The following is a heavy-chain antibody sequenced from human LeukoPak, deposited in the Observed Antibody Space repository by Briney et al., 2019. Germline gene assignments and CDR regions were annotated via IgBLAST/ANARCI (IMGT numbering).Heavy chain of an antibody. J-gene: IGHJ6*03. D-gene: IGHD6-13*01. CDR3: ATRAGGSSLFYYYYMDV. CDR2: ISGSGGST. Sequence: GGSLRLSCAASGFTFSSYAMSWVRQAPGKGLEWVSAISGSGGSTYYADSVKGRFTISRDNSKNTLYLQMNGLRAEDTAVYYCATRAGGSSLFYYYYMDVWGKGTTVTVSS. CDR1: GFTFSSYA. V-gene: IGHV3-23*01.